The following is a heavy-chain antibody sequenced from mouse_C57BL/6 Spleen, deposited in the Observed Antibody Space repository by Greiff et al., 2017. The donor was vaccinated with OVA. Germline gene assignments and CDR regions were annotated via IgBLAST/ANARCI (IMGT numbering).Heavy chain of an antibody. CDR1: GYTFTSYW. J-gene: IGHJ2*01. D-gene: IGHD2-2*01. CDR2: IDPSDSYT. CDR3: ARGEGYDEGYYFDY. V-gene: IGHV1-59*01. Sequence: QVQLQQPGAELVRPGTSVKLSCKASGYTFTSYWMHWVKQRPGQGLEWIGVIDPSDSYTNYNQKFKGKATLTVDTSSSTAYMQLSSLTSEDSAVYYCARGEGYDEGYYFDYWGQGTTLTVSS.